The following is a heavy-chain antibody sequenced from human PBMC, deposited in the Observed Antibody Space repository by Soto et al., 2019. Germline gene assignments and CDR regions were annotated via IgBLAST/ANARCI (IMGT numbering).Heavy chain of an antibody. CDR2: IYYGEST. Sequence: QLQLQESGPGLVKPSETLSLTCTVSGGSISSSNYYCGWIRQPPGKGLDWIGRIYYGESTYYNPPLKSQVTISVATYKTTFSLKLSPMTAADAAVYICATQEVGGCYDHTFDSWGQGALVTVSS. J-gene: IGHJ5*01. CDR3: ATQEVGGCYDHTFDS. V-gene: IGHV4-39*01. D-gene: IGHD1-26*01. CDR1: GGSISSSNYY.